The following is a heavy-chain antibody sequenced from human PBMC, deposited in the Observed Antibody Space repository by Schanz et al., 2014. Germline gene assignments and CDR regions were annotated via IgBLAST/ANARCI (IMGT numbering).Heavy chain of an antibody. CDR3: AKARRKSNCSGGRCFHYSYYGMDV. CDR2: ISHSGGRK. CDR1: GFTFSSYA. V-gene: IGHV3-23*01. Sequence: EVQLLESGGGLVQPGGSLRLSCAASGFTFSSYAMTWVRQAPGKGLEWVSSISHSGGRKYYADSVKGRFTISRDNSENTLYLQMNSLSADDTAVFYCAKARRKSNCSGGRCFHYSYYGMDVWGQGTLVTISS. D-gene: IGHD2-15*01. J-gene: IGHJ6*02.